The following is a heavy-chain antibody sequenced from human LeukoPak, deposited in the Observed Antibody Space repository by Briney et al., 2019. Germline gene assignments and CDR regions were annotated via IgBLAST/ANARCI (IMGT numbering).Heavy chain of an antibody. CDR1: GFIFSTYA. Sequence: GGSLRLSCTASGFIFSTYAMNWVRQAPGKGLEWVSSISGSGGSTYYANSVKGRFTISRDDSKSTLYLQMNSLRAEDTAVYYCAKARGAAAPNDFDYWGQGTLVTVSS. V-gene: IGHV3-23*01. CDR3: AKARGAAAPNDFDY. J-gene: IGHJ4*02. D-gene: IGHD6-13*01. CDR2: ISGSGGST.